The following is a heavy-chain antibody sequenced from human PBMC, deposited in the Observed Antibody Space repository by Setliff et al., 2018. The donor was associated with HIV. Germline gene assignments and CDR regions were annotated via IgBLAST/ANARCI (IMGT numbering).Heavy chain of an antibody. V-gene: IGHV4-34*01. J-gene: IGHJ4*02. D-gene: IGHD3-16*01. CDR1: GRSLSGYY. Sequence: SETLSLTCAVYGRSLSGYYWSWIRQPPGKGLEWIGEINQSGSTNYNPSLKSRVTISVDTSKNEISLRLDSAAAADTARYYCARLSGVMRIEDTWGQGTLVTVSS. CDR2: INQSGST. CDR3: ARLSGVMRIEDT.